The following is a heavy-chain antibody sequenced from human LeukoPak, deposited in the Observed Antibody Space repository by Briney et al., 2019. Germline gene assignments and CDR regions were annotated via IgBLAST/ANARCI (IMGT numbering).Heavy chain of an antibody. J-gene: IGHJ4*02. CDR3: TADVRIRYSSSSGFDY. CDR1: GFSFDDYV. V-gene: IGHV3-43*02. CDR2: ISGDGVST. D-gene: IGHD6-6*01. Sequence: PGGSLRLSCAASGFSFDDYVVHWARQPPGKGLESVSLISGDGVSTYYADSVKVRFTISRDNSKNSLYLQMNSLRTEDTALYYCTADVRIRYSSSSGFDYWGQGTLVTVSS.